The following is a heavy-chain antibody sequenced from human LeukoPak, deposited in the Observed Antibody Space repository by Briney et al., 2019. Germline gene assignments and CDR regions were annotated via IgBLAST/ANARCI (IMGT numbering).Heavy chain of an antibody. CDR3: ARTHSLYGMDV. CDR1: GYTFTSYD. D-gene: IGHD2-21*01. Sequence: ASVKVSCKASGYTFTSYDINWVRQATGQGLEWMGWMNPNSGNTGYAQKFQGRVTMTRDTSTSTVYMELSSLRSEDTAVYYCARTHSLYGMDVWGQGTTVTVSS. CDR2: MNPNSGNT. J-gene: IGHJ6*02. V-gene: IGHV1-8*02.